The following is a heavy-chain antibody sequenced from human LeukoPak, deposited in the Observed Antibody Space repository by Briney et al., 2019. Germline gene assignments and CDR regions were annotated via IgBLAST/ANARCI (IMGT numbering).Heavy chain of an antibody. D-gene: IGHD5-12*01. J-gene: IGHJ4*02. CDR1: GASINNYY. CDR3: ARGSGYNRKDFDY. V-gene: IGHV4-4*07. CDR2: IHSGGST. Sequence: PSETLSLTCTVSGASINNYYFTWVRQPAGKGLEWIGRIHSGGSTNYNPSFMSRLTLSVDTSKNEISLRLTSVTAADTAVYYCARGSGYNRKDFDYWGQGTLVTVSS.